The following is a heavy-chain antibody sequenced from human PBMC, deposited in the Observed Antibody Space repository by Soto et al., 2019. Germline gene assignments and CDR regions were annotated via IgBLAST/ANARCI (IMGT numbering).Heavy chain of an antibody. V-gene: IGHV3-23*01. CDR2: ISGSGGST. J-gene: IGHJ5*02. CDR1: GFTFSSYA. Sequence: GGSLRLSCAASGFTFSSYAMSWVRQAPGKGLEWVSAISGSGGSTYYADSVKGRFTISRDNSKNTLYLQMNSLRAEDTAVYYCAKSENYYDSSGYYYWFDPWGQGTLVTVSS. D-gene: IGHD3-22*01. CDR3: AKSENYYDSSGYYYWFDP.